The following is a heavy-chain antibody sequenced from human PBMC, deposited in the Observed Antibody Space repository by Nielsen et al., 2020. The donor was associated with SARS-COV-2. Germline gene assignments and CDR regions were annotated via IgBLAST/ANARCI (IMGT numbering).Heavy chain of an antibody. V-gene: IGHV3-48*03. CDR2: ISSSGSTI. D-gene: IGHD5-12*01. CDR1: GFTFSSYE. Sequence: GESLKISCAASGFTFSSYEMNWVRQAPGKGLEWVSYISSSGSTIYYADSVKGRFTISRDNSKNTLYLQMNSLRAEDTAVYYCASPGYSGYDYYYYYGMDVWGQGTTVTVSS. J-gene: IGHJ6*02. CDR3: ASPGYSGYDYYYYYGMDV.